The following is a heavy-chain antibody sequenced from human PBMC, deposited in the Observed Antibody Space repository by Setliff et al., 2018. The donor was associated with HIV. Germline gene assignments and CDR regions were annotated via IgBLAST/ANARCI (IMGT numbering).Heavy chain of an antibody. CDR3: ARQGGYSGYGFYYYYYYMDV. V-gene: IGHV4-39*01. CDR2: IYYSGST. J-gene: IGHJ6*03. CDR1: GGSISSNSYY. D-gene: IGHD5-12*01. Sequence: PSETLSLTCTVSGGSISSNSYYWGWIRQPPGKGLEWIGSIYYSGSTYYNPSLKSRVPISVDTSKNQFSLKLSSVTAADTAVYYCARQGGYSGYGFYYYYYYMDVWGKGTTVTVSS.